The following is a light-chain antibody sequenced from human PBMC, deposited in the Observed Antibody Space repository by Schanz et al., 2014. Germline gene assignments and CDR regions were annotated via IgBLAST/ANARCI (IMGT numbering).Light chain of an antibody. CDR2: YDD. J-gene: IGLJ3*02. CDR3: HSYDSLSGAV. Sequence: QSVLTQPPSVSEAPRQRVTISCSGSSSNIGDNAVNWYQLLPGKAPKLLIYYDDLLPSGVSDRFSGSKSGTSASLAITGLQAADEADYYCHSYDSLSGAVFGGGTKLTVL. CDR1: SSNIGDNA. V-gene: IGLV1-36*01.